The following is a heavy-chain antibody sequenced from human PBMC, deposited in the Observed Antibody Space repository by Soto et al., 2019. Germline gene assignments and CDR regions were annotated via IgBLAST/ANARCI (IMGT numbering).Heavy chain of an antibody. CDR3: ARGTHRRGFNDGMDV. J-gene: IGHJ6*02. Sequence: QVQLQESGPGLVKPSGTLSLTCAVSGGSISSSNWWSWVRQPPGKGLEWIGEIYHSGSTNYNPSLQCRFTISVDKSKTQFSLKLSSVTAADTAVYYCARGTHRRGFNDGMDVWGQGTTVTVSS. V-gene: IGHV4-4*02. D-gene: IGHD3-10*01. CDR2: IYHSGST. CDR1: GGSISSSNW.